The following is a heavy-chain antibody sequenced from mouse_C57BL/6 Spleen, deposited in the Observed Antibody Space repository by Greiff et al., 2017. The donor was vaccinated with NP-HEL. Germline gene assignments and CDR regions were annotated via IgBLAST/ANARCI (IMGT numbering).Heavy chain of an antibody. CDR2: IYPGDGDT. J-gene: IGHJ4*01. Sequence: VQLQQSGAELVKPGASVKISCKASGYAFSSYWMNWVKQRPGKGLEWIGQIYPGDGDTNYNGKFKGKATLTADKSSSTAYMQRSSLTSEDSAVYFCARGEVITTIEDYAMDYGGQGTSVTVSS. CDR3: ARGEVITTIEDYAMDY. CDR1: GYAFSSYW. V-gene: IGHV1-80*01. D-gene: IGHD1-1*01.